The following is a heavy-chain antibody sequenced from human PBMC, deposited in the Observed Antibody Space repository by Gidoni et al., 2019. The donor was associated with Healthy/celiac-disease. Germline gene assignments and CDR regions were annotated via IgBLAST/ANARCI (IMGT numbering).Heavy chain of an antibody. V-gene: IGHV3-73*02. Sequence: EVQLVESGGGLVQPGGSLKLSCAASGFTFSGSAMHWVRQASGKGLEWVGRIRSKANSYATAYAASVKGRFTISRDDSKNTAYLQMNSLKTEDTAVYYCTRFDSSSPGSFDYWGQGTLVTVSS. J-gene: IGHJ4*02. D-gene: IGHD6-6*01. CDR1: GFTFSGSA. CDR2: IRSKANSYAT. CDR3: TRFDSSSPGSFDY.